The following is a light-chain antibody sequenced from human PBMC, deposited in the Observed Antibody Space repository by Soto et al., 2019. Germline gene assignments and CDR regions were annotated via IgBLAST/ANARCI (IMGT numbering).Light chain of an antibody. CDR2: DTF. V-gene: IGKV3-11*01. CDR1: QSVSNY. CDR3: QHRANVVS. J-gene: IGKJ4*01. Sequence: EIVLTQSPATLSLSPGDRATLSCRASQSVSNYLAWYQQKPGQVPKLLIYDTFHRAPGIPVRFSGSGFGTDFTLTISSRESDDFAVYYCQHRANVVSFGGGTKMEIK.